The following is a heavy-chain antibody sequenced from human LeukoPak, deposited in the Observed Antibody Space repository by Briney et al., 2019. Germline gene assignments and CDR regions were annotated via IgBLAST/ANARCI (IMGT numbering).Heavy chain of an antibody. V-gene: IGHV3-33*08. Sequence: GGSLRLSCAASGFTFSTYGMHWVRQAPGKGLEWVAVIWYDGSNKYYADSVKGRFTIPRDNSKNTLYLQMNSLRAEDTAVYYCSRGPNWFDPWGQGTLVTVSS. CDR2: IWYDGSNK. CDR1: GFTFSTYG. CDR3: SRGPNWFDP. J-gene: IGHJ5*02.